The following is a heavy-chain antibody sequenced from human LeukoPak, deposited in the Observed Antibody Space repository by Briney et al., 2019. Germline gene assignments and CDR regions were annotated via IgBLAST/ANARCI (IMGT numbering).Heavy chain of an antibody. D-gene: IGHD2-2*01. J-gene: IGHJ6*03. Sequence: KASETLSLTCTVSGGSISSSSYYWGWLRQPPGQGLEWIVSIYYSGSTYYNPALKSRVTISVDTSKNQFSLKLSSVTAADTAVYYCARVVPAARGYYYYYYYMDVWGKGTTVTVSS. V-gene: IGHV4-39*01. CDR3: ARVVPAARGYYYYYYYMDV. CDR2: IYYSGST. CDR1: GGSISSSSYY.